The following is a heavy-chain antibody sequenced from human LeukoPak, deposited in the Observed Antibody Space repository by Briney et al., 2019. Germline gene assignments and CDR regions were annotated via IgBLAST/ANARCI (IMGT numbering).Heavy chain of an antibody. CDR2: TKPDGTAE. CDR1: GFTFRNYW. CDR3: ASRVTTGY. V-gene: IGHV3-7*01. D-gene: IGHD1-14*01. J-gene: IGHJ4*02. Sequence: GGSLRLSCAASGFTFRNYWMGWVRQAPGKGLEWVANTKPDGTAEYYADSVRGRFTTSRDNANNFLYLQMNSLRGEDTAVYYCASRVTTGYWGQGTLVTVSS.